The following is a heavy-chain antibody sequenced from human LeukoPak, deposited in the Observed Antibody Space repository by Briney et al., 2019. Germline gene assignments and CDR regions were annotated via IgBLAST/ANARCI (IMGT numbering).Heavy chain of an antibody. CDR1: GGSISSYY. CDR3: AREVAGTDYFDY. D-gene: IGHD6-19*01. CDR2: IYYSGST. V-gene: IGHV4-59*12. Sequence: SETLSLTCTVSGGSISSYYWSWIRQPPGKGLEWIGYIYYSGSTNYNPSLKSRVTISVDTSKNQFSLKLRSVTAADTAVYYCAREVAGTDYFDYWGQGTLVTVSS. J-gene: IGHJ4*02.